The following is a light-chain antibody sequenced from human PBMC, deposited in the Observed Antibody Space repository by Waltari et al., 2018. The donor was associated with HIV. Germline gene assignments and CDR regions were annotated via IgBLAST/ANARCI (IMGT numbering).Light chain of an antibody. V-gene: IGKV3-20*01. CDR2: GAS. CDR1: QSVSSNY. CDR3: QQYVNSPRT. Sequence: EIVLTQSPGTLSLSPGERATLSCRASQSVSSNYLAWYQQKSGQAPSLLIYGASSRATGIPDRFSGSGSGTDFTLTISRLEPEDFAVYYCQQYVNSPRTFGQGTKVEIK. J-gene: IGKJ1*01.